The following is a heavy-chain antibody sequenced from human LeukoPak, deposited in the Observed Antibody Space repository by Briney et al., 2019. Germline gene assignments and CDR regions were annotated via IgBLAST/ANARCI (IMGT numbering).Heavy chain of an antibody. CDR1: GYTFTGYH. J-gene: IGHJ4*02. D-gene: IGHD1-7*01. V-gene: IGHV1-2*02. CDR3: ARGRRYNWNYPLQDYFDY. Sequence: ASVKVSCKASGYTFTGYHMHWVRQAPGQGLEWMGWINPNSGGTNYAQKFQGRVTMTRDTSISTAYMELSRLRSDDTAVYYCARGRRYNWNYPLQDYFDYWGQGTLVTVSS. CDR2: INPNSGGT.